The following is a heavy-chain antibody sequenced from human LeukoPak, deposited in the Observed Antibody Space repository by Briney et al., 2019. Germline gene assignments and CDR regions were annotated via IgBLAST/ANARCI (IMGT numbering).Heavy chain of an antibody. CDR2: IYYSGST. CDR1: GGSISSGGYY. J-gene: IGHJ5*02. Sequence: SQTLSLTCTVSGGSISSGGYYWSWIRQHPGKGLEWIGYIYYSGSTYYNPSLKSRVTISVDTSKNQFSLKLSSVTAADTAVYYCARVDGWAYSGYDAFAFLRAPWGQGTLVTVSS. D-gene: IGHD5-12*01. CDR3: ARVDGWAYSGYDAFAFLRAP. V-gene: IGHV4-31*03.